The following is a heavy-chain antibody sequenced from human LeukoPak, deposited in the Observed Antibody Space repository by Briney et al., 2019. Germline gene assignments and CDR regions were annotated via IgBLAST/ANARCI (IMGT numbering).Heavy chain of an antibody. J-gene: IGHJ4*02. CDR2: IYTSGST. CDR1: AGSISGGGYY. CDR3: ARQTGSGLFILP. D-gene: IGHD3/OR15-3a*01. V-gene: IGHV4-61*02. Sequence: SETLSLTCAVSAGSISGGGYYWNWIRQPAGKGLEWIGRIYTSGSTIYNPSLKSRVTISVDTSKNQISLRLTSVTATDTAIYYCARQTGSGLFILPGGQGTLVTVSS.